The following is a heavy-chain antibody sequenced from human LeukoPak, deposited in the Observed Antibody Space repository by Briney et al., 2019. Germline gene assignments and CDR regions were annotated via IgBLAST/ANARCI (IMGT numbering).Heavy chain of an antibody. V-gene: IGHV4-59*13. J-gene: IGHJ6*03. CDR3: ARGGSESYRNYYYMDV. CDR1: GGSISTYY. Sequence: SETLSLTCTVSGGSISTYYWSWIRQPPGKGLEWIGYIYYSGSTNYNPSLKSRVSISVDTSKNQFSLRLSSVTTADTAVYYCARGGSESYRNYYYMDVWGKGTTVTVSS. D-gene: IGHD3-10*01. CDR2: IYYSGST.